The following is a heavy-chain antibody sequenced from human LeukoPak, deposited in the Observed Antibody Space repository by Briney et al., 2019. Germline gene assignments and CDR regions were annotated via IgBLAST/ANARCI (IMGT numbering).Heavy chain of an antibody. D-gene: IGHD3-22*01. CDR1: GGSISSTTYY. CDR3: ARLPLYYYDTDDRWFDP. J-gene: IGHJ5*02. V-gene: IGHV4-39*01. CDR2: IYYSGNT. Sequence: SETLSLTCIVSGGSISSTTYYWGWIRQPPGKRLEWIGSIYYSGNTYYNPSLKSRVTISVDTSKNQFSLKLSSVTAADTAVYYCARLPLYYYDTDDRWFDPWGQGTLVTVSS.